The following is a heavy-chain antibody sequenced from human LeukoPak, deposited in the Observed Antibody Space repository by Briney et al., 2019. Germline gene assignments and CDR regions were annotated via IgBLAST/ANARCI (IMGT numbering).Heavy chain of an antibody. V-gene: IGHV4-30-4*07. CDR2: IYYSGST. J-gene: IGHJ5*02. CDR1: GYSISSGGYS. CDR3: ARDVRYCSSTSCSNWFDP. Sequence: SETLSLTCTVSGYSISSGGYSWSWIRQPPGKGLEWIGYIYYSGSTYYNPSLKSRVTISVDTSKNQFSLKLGSVTAADTAVYYCARDVRYCSSTSCSNWFDPWGQGTLVTVSS. D-gene: IGHD2-2*01.